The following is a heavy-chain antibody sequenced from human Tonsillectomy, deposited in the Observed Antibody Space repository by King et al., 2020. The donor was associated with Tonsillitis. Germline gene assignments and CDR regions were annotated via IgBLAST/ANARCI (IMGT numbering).Heavy chain of an antibody. CDR2: IYNGGST. J-gene: IGHJ6*02. CDR1: GFTVSNNY. Sequence: VQLVESGGGLVQPGGSLRLSCAASGFTVSNNYMSWVRQAPGKGLEWVSVIYNGGSTYYADSVKGRFTISRHNSKNTLYLQMNSLRAEDTAVYYCASGAAYYYSCMDVWGQGTTVTVSS. V-gene: IGHV3-53*04. D-gene: IGHD2-15*01. CDR3: ASGAAYYYSCMDV.